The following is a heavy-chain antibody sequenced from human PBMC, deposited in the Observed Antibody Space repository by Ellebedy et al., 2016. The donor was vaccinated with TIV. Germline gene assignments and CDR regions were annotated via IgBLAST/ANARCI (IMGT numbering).Heavy chain of an antibody. CDR2: ISWNSGSI. D-gene: IGHD5-18*01. CDR1: GFTFDDYA. CDR3: ARGGNSPIY. Sequence: GGSLRLSXAASGFTFDDYAMHWVRQAPGKGLEWVSGISWNSGSIGYADSVKGRFTISRDNAKNSLYLQMNSLRAEDTAVYYCARGGNSPIYWGQGTLVTVSS. J-gene: IGHJ4*02. V-gene: IGHV3-9*01.